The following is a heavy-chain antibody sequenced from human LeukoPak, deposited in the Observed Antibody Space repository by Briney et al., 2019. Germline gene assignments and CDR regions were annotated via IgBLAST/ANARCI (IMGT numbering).Heavy chain of an antibody. D-gene: IGHD3-22*01. Sequence: ASVKVSCKASGYTFTSYDINWVRQATGQGLEWMGWMNPNSGNTGYAQKFQGRVTMTRNTSISTAYMELSSLRSEDTAVCYCAAADSSGYYFFYAWGQGTLVTVSS. J-gene: IGHJ4*02. CDR3: AAADSSGYYFFYA. CDR2: MNPNSGNT. V-gene: IGHV1-8*01. CDR1: GYTFTSYD.